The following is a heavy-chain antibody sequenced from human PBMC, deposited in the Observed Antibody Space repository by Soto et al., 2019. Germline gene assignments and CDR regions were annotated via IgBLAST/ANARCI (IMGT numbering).Heavy chain of an antibody. D-gene: IGHD3-3*01. J-gene: IGHJ6*02. CDR3: VCIKLVEWSFINVDVYDMDV. CDR2: ISSDSKTL. CDR1: GFSLSDYA. V-gene: IGHV3-48*02. Sequence: GGSLRLSCVASGFSLSDYAVNWVRQAPGKGLEWVSFISSDSKTLYYADSLEGRFTVSRDNARNSVSLQMDSLMDDDAAVYYCVCIKLVEWSFINVDVYDMDVWGQGTPVTVSS.